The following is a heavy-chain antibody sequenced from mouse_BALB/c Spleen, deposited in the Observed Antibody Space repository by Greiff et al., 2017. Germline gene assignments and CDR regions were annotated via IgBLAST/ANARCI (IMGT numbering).Heavy chain of an antibody. Sequence: VQLKESGAELVRPGALVKLSCKASGFNIKDYYMHWVKQRPEQGLEWIGWIDPENGNTIYDPKFQGKASITADTSSNTAYLQLSSLTSEDTAVYYCARSTMITGVAYWGQGTLVTVSA. CDR3: ARSTMITGVAY. V-gene: IGHV14-1*02. CDR2: IDPENGNT. J-gene: IGHJ3*01. CDR1: GFNIKDYY. D-gene: IGHD2-4*01.